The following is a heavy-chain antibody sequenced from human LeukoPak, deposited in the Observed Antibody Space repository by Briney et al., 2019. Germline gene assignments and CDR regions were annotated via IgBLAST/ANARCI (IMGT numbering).Heavy chain of an antibody. V-gene: IGHV4-39*01. Sequence: PSETLSLTCTVSGGSISSSSYYWGWIRQPPGKGLEWIGSIYYSGSTYYNPSLKSRVTISVDTSKNQFSLKLSSVTAADTAVYYCARRFLSIGPSDYWGQGTLVTVSS. D-gene: IGHD1-26*01. CDR1: GGSISSSSYY. J-gene: IGHJ4*02. CDR3: ARRFLSIGPSDY. CDR2: IYYSGST.